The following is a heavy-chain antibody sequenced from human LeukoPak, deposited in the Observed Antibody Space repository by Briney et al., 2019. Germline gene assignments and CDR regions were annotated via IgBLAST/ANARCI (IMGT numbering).Heavy chain of an antibody. CDR3: ARGVPLGYCTYGVCYPPYYFDY. V-gene: IGHV1-46*01. CDR2: INPSGGST. CDR1: GYTFTGYY. J-gene: IGHJ4*02. D-gene: IGHD2-8*01. Sequence: ASVKVSCKTSGYTFTGYYMHWVRQAPGQGLECTGIINPSGGSTSYAQKFQGRVTMTRDMSTSTVYMELSSLRSEDTAVYYCARGVPLGYCTYGVCYPPYYFDYWGQGTLVTASS.